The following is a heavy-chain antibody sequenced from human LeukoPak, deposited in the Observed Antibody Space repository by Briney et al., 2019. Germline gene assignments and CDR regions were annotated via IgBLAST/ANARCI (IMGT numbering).Heavy chain of an antibody. CDR1: GFTFSSYA. CDR3: AKGGRRKAAAGRGLDYYYYYIDV. V-gene: IGHV3-23*01. J-gene: IGHJ6*03. Sequence: QSGGSLRLSCAASGFTFSSYAMSWVRQAPGKGLEWVSAISGSGGSTYYADSVKGRFTISRDNSKNTLYLQMNSLRAEDTAVYYCAKGGRRKAAAGRGLDYYYYYIDVWGKGTTVTVSS. CDR2: ISGSGGST. D-gene: IGHD6-13*01.